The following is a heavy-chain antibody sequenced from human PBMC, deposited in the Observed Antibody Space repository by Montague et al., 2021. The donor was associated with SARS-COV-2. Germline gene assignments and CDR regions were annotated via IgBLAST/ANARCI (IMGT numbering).Heavy chain of an antibody. CDR3: ARDQNYGMDV. CDR2: IHGRGDGT. Sequence: SLRLSCAAPGFTFSTYGMYWVRQPPGKGLEWVSEIHGRGDGTYYXXSSKGRFTISRDNSKNTLYLQMNSLRGEDTAVYYCARDQNYGMDVWGQGTTVIVSS. J-gene: IGHJ6*02. V-gene: IGHV3-23*01. CDR1: GFTFSTYG.